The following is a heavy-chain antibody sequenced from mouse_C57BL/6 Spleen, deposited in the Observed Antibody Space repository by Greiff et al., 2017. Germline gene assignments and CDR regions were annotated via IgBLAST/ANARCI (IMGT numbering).Heavy chain of an antibody. V-gene: IGHV1-59*01. J-gene: IGHJ4*01. CDR1: GYTFTSYW. CDR3: ARDSIYYGDFYYAMDY. CDR2: IDPSDSYT. D-gene: IGHD2-13*01. Sequence: QVQLQQPGAELVRPGTSVKLSCKASGYTFTSYWMHWVKQRPGQGLEWIGVIDPSDSYTNYNQKFKGKATLTVDTSSNTAYMQLSSLTSEDSVVYYCARDSIYYGDFYYAMDYWGQGTSVTVSS.